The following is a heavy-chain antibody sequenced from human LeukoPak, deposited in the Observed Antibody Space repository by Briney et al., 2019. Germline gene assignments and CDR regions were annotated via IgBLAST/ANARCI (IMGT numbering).Heavy chain of an antibody. V-gene: IGHV1-2*02. CDR1: GYTFTGYY. J-gene: IGHJ4*02. CDR2: INPNSGGT. D-gene: IGHD6-19*01. Sequence: ASVKVSCKASGYTFTGYYMHWVRQAPGQGLEWMGWINPNSGGTNYAQKFQGRVTMTRDTSISTAYMELRSLRSDDTAVYYCARDRRAVAGSGFDYWGQGTLVTVSS. CDR3: ARDRRAVAGSGFDY.